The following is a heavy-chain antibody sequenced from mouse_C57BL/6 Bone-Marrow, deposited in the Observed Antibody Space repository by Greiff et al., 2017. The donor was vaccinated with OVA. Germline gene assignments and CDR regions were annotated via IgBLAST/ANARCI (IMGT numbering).Heavy chain of an antibody. CDR1: GYSITSGYY. Sequence: EVQLVESGPGLVKPSQSLSLTCSVTGYSITSGYYWNWIRQFPGNKLEWMGYISYDGSNNYNPSLKNRISITRDTSKNQFFLKLNSVTTEDTATYYCARDTTVVAEGTYYAMDYWGQGTSVTVSS. J-gene: IGHJ4*01. D-gene: IGHD1-1*01. V-gene: IGHV3-6*01. CDR3: ARDTTVVAEGTYYAMDY. CDR2: ISYDGSN.